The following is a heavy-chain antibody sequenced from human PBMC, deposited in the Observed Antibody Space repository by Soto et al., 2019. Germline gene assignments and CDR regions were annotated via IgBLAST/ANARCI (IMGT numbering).Heavy chain of an antibody. CDR1: GFTFSGST. D-gene: IGHD4-4*01. J-gene: IGHJ4*02. CDR3: VRGDSRDC. V-gene: IGHV3-21*01. Sequence: PGGSLRLSCGASGFTFSGSTMNWVRQAPGRGLEWVSSISSTSRTTHYADSVRGRFTISRDNAQNALFMQMNNLRVDDTAVYYCVRGDSRDCWRQGTLVTVSS. CDR2: ISSTSRTT.